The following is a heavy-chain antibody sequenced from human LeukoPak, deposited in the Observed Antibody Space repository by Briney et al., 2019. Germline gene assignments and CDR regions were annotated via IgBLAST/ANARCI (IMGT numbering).Heavy chain of an antibody. CDR3: ARGDQLLND. CDR2: LWYDGSKK. V-gene: IGHV3-33*01. J-gene: IGHJ4*02. D-gene: IGHD2-2*01. Sequence: GGSLRLSCAASGFTFSNYDMHWVPQAPGKGLEWVALLWYDGSKKYYADSVKGRFTISRDNSKNTLYLQMNSLRVEDTAVYYCARGDQLLNDWGQGTLVTVSS. CDR1: GFTFSNYD.